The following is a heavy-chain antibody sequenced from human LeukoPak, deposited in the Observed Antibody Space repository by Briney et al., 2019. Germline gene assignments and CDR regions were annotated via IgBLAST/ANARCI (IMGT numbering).Heavy chain of an antibody. V-gene: IGHV4-59*08. CDR2: LFHSGTR. D-gene: IGHD1-1*01. CDR1: GGSITSYY. J-gene: IGHJ4*02. Sequence: SETLSLTCTVSGGSITSYYWSWIRQPPGKGLEWIGYLFHSGTRSYNPSLRSRVTISADTTKNQIFLTLNSTTAADTAVYYCARRRGWKQQLVYFDYWGQGTLASVSS. CDR3: ARRRGWKQQLVYFDY.